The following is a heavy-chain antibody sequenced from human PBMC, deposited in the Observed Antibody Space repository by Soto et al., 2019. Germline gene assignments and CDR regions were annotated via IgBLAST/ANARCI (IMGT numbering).Heavy chain of an antibody. Sequence: EVQLLESGGGLVQPGGSLRLSCAASGFTFSSYAMSWVRQAPGKGLEWVSAISGSGGSTYYADSVKGRFTISRDNSKNTLYLQMISLRAEDTAVYYCAKDRGSEVASCYFDYWGQGTLVTVSS. CDR2: ISGSGGST. CDR3: AKDRGSEVASCYFDY. J-gene: IGHJ4*02. CDR1: GFTFSSYA. V-gene: IGHV3-23*01. D-gene: IGHD5-12*01.